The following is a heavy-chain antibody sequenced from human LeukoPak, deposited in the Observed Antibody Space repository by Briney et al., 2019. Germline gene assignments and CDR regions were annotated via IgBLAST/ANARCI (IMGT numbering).Heavy chain of an antibody. J-gene: IGHJ3*02. CDR1: GYAFTSYG. CDR3: AREDCSGGSCYSLSLTPVFHVFDI. CDR2: ISAYNGNT. V-gene: IGHV1-18*01. D-gene: IGHD2-15*01. Sequence: GASEKVSCKASGYAFTSYGISWVRQAPGQGLEWMGWISAYNGNTNYAPQLQGRVTMTTDTSTSTAYMELRSLRSDDTAVYYCAREDCSGGSCYSLSLTPVFHVFDIWGQGTMVTVSS.